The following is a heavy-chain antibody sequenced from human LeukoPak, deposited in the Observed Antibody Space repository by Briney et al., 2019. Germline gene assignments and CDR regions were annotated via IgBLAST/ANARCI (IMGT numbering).Heavy chain of an antibody. Sequence: SETLSLTCTVSGGSISSSSYYWGWIRQPPGKGLEWIGSTYYSGSTYYNPSLKSRVTISVDTSKNQFSLKLSSVTAADTAVYYCARRVAVAALDAFDIWGQGTMVTVSS. CDR3: ARRVAVAALDAFDI. J-gene: IGHJ3*02. D-gene: IGHD6-19*01. V-gene: IGHV4-39*01. CDR2: TYYSGST. CDR1: GGSISSSSYY.